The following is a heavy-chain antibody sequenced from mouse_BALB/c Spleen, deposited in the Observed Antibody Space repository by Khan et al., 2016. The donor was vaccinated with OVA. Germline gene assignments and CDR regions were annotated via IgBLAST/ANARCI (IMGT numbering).Heavy chain of an antibody. Sequence: EVELVESGGGLVQPGGSLKLSCAASGFTFSSYGMSWVRQTPDKRLELVATINSNGGSTYYPDSVKGRFTISRDNAKNTLYLQMSSVKSEDTAMYYCARMARTINWGQGTTLTVSS. CDR2: INSNGGST. CDR3: ARMARTIN. J-gene: IGHJ2*01. V-gene: IGHV5-6-3*01. CDR1: GFTFSSYG.